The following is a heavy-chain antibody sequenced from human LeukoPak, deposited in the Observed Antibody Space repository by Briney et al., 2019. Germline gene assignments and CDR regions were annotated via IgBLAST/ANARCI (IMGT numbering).Heavy chain of an antibody. D-gene: IGHD3-22*01. V-gene: IGHV1-8*01. Sequence: ASVKVSCKASGYTFTSYDINWVRQATGQGLEWMGWMNPNSGNTGYAQKFQGRVTMTRNTSISTAYMELSGLRSEDTAVYYCARVLIYYDSSDYSDYYYGMDVWGQGTTVTVSS. CDR1: GYTFTSYD. CDR2: MNPNSGNT. J-gene: IGHJ6*02. CDR3: ARVLIYYDSSDYSDYYYGMDV.